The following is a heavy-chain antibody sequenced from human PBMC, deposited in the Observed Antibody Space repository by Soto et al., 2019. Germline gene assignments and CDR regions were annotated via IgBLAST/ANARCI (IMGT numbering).Heavy chain of an antibody. CDR2: ISYDGSNK. CDR3: AKETRRDQLWLRGTGEYYYYGMDV. D-gene: IGHD5-18*01. V-gene: IGHV3-30*18. Sequence: PGGSLRLSCAASGFTFSSYGMHWVRQAPGKGLEWVAVISYDGSNKYYADSVKGRFTISRDNSKNTLYLQMNSLRAEDTAVYYCAKETRRDQLWLRGTGEYYYYGMDVWGQGTTVTVSS. CDR1: GFTFSSYG. J-gene: IGHJ6*02.